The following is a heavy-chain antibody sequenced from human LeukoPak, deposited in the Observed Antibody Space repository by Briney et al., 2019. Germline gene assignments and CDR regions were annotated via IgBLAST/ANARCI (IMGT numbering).Heavy chain of an antibody. CDR3: ARGPRVGAAGFVYYHYIDV. V-gene: IGHV3-23*01. J-gene: IGHJ6*03. D-gene: IGHD1-26*01. Sequence: GGSLRLSCAASGFTFSSYAMSWVRQAPGKGLEWVSAISGSGGSTYYADSVKGRFTISRDNSKNTQHLQMNSLRAEDTAVYYCARGPRVGAAGFVYYHYIDVWGKGTTVTVSS. CDR2: ISGSGGST. CDR1: GFTFSSYA.